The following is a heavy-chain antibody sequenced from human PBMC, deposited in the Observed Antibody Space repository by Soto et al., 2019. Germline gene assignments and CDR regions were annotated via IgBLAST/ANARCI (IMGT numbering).Heavy chain of an antibody. J-gene: IGHJ5*01. CDR2: IIPILGIA. D-gene: IGHD6-19*01. V-gene: IGHV1-69*08. CDR1: GGTFSSYT. Sequence: QVQLVQSGAEVKKPGSSVKVSCMASGGTFSSYTISWVRQAPGQGLEWMGRIIPILGIANYAQKFQGRVTITADKSTSTAYLELRSLTSEDTAVYYCARDAPSYSSGWLDYWGHGTLVTVSS. CDR3: ARDAPSYSSGWLDY.